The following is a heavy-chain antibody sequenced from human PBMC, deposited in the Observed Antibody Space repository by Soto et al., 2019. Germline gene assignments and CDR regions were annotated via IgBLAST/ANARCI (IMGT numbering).Heavy chain of an antibody. J-gene: IGHJ6*02. D-gene: IGHD6-25*01. CDR2: INPSGGST. Sequence: VSVKVSCKASGYTFTSNYMHWVRQAKGQGQEWMGIINPSGGSTTYAQKFQGRVTMTRDTSTSTVYMELSSLRSEDTAFYFCARPSDSSDYHYGLDVWGQGTTVPVS. V-gene: IGHV1-46*01. CDR1: GYTFTSNY. CDR3: ARPSDSSDYHYGLDV.